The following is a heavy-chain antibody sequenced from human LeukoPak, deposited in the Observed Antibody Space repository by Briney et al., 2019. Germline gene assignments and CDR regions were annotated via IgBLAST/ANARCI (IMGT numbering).Heavy chain of an antibody. Sequence: PSETLSITCTVSGGSISSYYWRWIRQPPGKGLEWIGYIYYSGSTNYNPSLKGRVTISVDTSKNQFSLKLSSVTAADTAVYYCARFSGWPSSPFDYWGQGTLVTVCS. J-gene: IGHJ4*02. V-gene: IGHV4-59*01. CDR2: IYYSGST. D-gene: IGHD6-19*01. CDR1: GGSISSYY. CDR3: ARFSGWPSSPFDY.